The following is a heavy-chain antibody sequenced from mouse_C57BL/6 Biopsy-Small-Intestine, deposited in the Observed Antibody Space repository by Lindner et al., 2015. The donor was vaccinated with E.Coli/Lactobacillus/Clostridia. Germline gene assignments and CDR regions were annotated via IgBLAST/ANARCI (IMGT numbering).Heavy chain of an antibody. Sequence: VQLQESGAELMKPGASVKLSCKATGYTFTDYWVEWVKQRPGHGLEWIGEILPGSGIINYNEKFKDKATFTADTSSNTAYMQVSSLTTEDSAIYYCAKWYDGGMDYWGQGTSVTVSS. D-gene: IGHD2-14*01. CDR1: GYTFTDYW. CDR3: AKWYDGGMDY. V-gene: IGHV1-9*01. CDR2: ILPGSGII. J-gene: IGHJ4*01.